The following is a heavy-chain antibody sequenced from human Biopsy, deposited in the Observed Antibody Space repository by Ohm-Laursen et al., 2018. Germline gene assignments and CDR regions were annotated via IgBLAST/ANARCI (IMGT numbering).Heavy chain of an antibody. D-gene: IGHD1-26*01. J-gene: IGHJ4*02. V-gene: IGHV4-34*01. Sequence: TLSLTCEVSGESFSDYCWSWIRQSPGKGLEWIGEINHRGRSSYSPSLQSRVTISVDASKNQFSLNMKSVTAADTAVYFCAREGGGLLPIRLTDFWGPGMMVTVSS. CDR1: GESFSDYC. CDR2: INHRGRS. CDR3: AREGGGLLPIRLTDF.